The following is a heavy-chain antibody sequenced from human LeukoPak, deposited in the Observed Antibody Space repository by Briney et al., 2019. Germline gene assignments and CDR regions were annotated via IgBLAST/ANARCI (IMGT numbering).Heavy chain of an antibody. CDR3: TRGPITAPGISDY. J-gene: IGHJ4*02. CDR1: GFTFSSYS. Sequence: NTGGSLRLSCAASGFTFSSYSMNWVRQAPGKGLEWVSSISSSSYILYADSVKGRFTISRDNAKKTVYLQMNSLRAEDTAVYYCTRGPITAPGISDYWGQGTLVTVSS. D-gene: IGHD6-13*01. V-gene: IGHV3-21*01. CDR2: ISSSSYI.